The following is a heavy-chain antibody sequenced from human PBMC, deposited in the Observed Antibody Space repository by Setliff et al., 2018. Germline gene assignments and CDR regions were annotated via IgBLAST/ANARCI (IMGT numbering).Heavy chain of an antibody. D-gene: IGHD5-12*01. Sequence: SVKVSCKASGGTFTNYGVSWVRQAPGQGLEWMGGTIPLFGTTDYAQKFHGRVTIITDESTSTAYMELSSLTSDDTAVYYCVRGPGPSVVVAMPFDRWGQGTLVTVSS. CDR1: GGTFTNYG. CDR3: VRGPGPSVVVAMPFDR. CDR2: TIPLFGTT. V-gene: IGHV1-69*05. J-gene: IGHJ4*02.